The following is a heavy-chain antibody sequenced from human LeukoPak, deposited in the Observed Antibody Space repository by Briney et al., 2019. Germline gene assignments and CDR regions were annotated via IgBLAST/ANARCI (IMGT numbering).Heavy chain of an antibody. CDR1: GFTFNAFG. J-gene: IGHJ4*02. CDR2: IGTTSGAI. CDR3: AKHVAVLPAPRNYYFDY. Sequence: GGSLRLSCAASGFTFNAFGMNWVRQAPGKGLEWVSYIGTTSGAIYYADSVKGRFTISRDSAKNSLYLHMNSLRAEDTAIFYCAKHVAVLPAPRNYYFDYWGQGTLVTVSS. V-gene: IGHV3-48*01. D-gene: IGHD2-2*01.